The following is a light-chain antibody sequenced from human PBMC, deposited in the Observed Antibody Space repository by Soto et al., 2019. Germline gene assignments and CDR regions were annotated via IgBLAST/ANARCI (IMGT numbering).Light chain of an antibody. CDR2: STN. CDR1: SASVLTSYY. V-gene: IGLV8-61*01. CDR3: ALYVGSGTVV. Sequence: QAVVGQEPSFSVSLGETVTLTCGLPSASVLTSYYPSWYQQTPGQAPRTLIYSTNIRSSGVPDRFSGSILGNKAALTITGAQADDESDYYCALYVGSGTVVFGGGTKLTVL. J-gene: IGLJ2*01.